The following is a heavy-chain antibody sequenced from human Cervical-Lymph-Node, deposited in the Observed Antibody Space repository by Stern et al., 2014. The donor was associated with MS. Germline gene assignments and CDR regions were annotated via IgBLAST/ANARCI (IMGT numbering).Heavy chain of an antibody. CDR3: ARVRGHFGYDAFDI. CDR2: IYPGDSET. CDR1: GYNFNIYW. D-gene: IGHD3-10*01. Sequence: MQLVQSGAEVKKTGESLKLSCKGSGYNFNIYWIGWVRHMPGKGLEWMGIIYPGDSETTYSPSFQGQVTISADKSISTAYLQWSSLKASDTAMYYCARVRGHFGYDAFDIWGQGTMVTVSS. V-gene: IGHV5-51*01. J-gene: IGHJ3*02.